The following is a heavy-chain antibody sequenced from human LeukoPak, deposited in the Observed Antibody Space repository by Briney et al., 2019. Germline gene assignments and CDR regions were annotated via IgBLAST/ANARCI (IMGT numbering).Heavy chain of an antibody. Sequence: SETLSLTCTVSGGSISSSSYYWGWIRQPPGKGLEWIGSIYYSGSTYYNPSLKSRVAISVDTSKNQFSLKLSSVTAADTAVYYCAREIRSGSGWYGAFDIWGQGTMVTVSS. CDR3: AREIRSGSGWYGAFDI. D-gene: IGHD6-19*01. V-gene: IGHV4-39*07. CDR2: IYYSGST. CDR1: GGSISSSSYY. J-gene: IGHJ3*02.